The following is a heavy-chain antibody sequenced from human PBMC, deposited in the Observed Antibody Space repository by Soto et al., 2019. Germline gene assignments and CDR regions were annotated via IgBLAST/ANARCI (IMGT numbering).Heavy chain of an antibody. Sequence: GGFLRLCCTASGFNFGDYAMIWFRQAQGKGLEWVGFITSKAYGGTTEYAATVKGRFTISRDDSKSIAYLQMNSLKTDDTAVYYXSRVPPNNRGAPLDYWGQGTLVTVSS. CDR1: GFNFGDYA. CDR3: SRVPPNNRGAPLDY. V-gene: IGHV3-49*03. CDR2: ITSKAYGGTT. D-gene: IGHD3-10*01. J-gene: IGHJ4*02.